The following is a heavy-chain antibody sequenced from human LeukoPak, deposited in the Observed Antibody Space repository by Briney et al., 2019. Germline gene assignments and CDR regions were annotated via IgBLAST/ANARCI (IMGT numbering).Heavy chain of an antibody. CDR2: INPNSGDT. Sequence: GASVKVSCKASGYTFTYFDLHWVRQAPGQGLEWMGRINPNSGDTNYAQKFQGRVTMTRDTSISTAYMELSSLKSDDTAVYYCARDNSIHERGWWFDPWGQGTLVTVSS. D-gene: IGHD4-23*01. CDR3: ARDNSIHERGWWFDP. V-gene: IGHV1-2*06. J-gene: IGHJ5*02. CDR1: GYTFTYFD.